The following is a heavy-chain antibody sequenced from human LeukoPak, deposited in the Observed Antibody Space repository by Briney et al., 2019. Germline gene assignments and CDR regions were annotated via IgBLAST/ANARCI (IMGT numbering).Heavy chain of an antibody. Sequence: PGGSLRLSCAASGFTFSTYGMHWVRQAPGKGLEWAAFIRYDRNNEYYADSVRGRFTISRDNSKNTLYLQMSSLRSEDTAVYYCAQGTSILATINNWGQGTLVTVSS. V-gene: IGHV3-30*02. CDR1: GFTFSTYG. CDR3: AQGTSILATINN. CDR2: IRYDRNNE. J-gene: IGHJ1*01. D-gene: IGHD5-12*01.